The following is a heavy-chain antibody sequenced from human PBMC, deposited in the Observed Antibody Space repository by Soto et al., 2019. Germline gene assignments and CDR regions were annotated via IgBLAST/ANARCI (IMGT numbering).Heavy chain of an antibody. CDR3: TRADGRITMVRGVQYKWFDP. CDR1: GFTFSGSA. Sequence: EVQLVESGGGLVQPGGSLKLSCAASGFTFSGSAMHWVRQASGKGLEWVGRIRSKANSYATAYAASVKGRSTISRDDSKDTEYLQMNSLKTEDTAVYYCTRADGRITMVRGVQYKWFDPWGQGTLVTVSS. V-gene: IGHV3-73*02. J-gene: IGHJ5*02. CDR2: IRSKANSYAT. D-gene: IGHD3-10*01.